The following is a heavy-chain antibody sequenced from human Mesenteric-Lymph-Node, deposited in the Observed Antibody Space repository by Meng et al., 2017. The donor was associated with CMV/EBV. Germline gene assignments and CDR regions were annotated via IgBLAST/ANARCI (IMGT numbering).Heavy chain of an antibody. D-gene: IGHD2-2*02. J-gene: IGHJ4*02. CDR3: AHCSSTSCYIRGFDY. CDR2: INPNDGDT. Sequence: ASVKVSCKASGYTFNVNYMHWVRQAPGQGLEWMGWINPNDGDTYYAQKFQGRVTMTRDTSISTAYMELSRLRSDDTAVYYCAHCSSTSCYIRGFDYWGQGTLVTVSS. CDR1: GYTFNVNY. V-gene: IGHV1-2*02.